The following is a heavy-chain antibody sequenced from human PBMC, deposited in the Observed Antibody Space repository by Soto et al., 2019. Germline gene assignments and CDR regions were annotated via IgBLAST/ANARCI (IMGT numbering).Heavy chain of an antibody. Sequence: QITLKESGPTLVRPTQTLTLTCTFSGFSLTTSGVGVGWLRQPPGKALEWLAAIYWDDDKRYSSSLKSRLTITKDTSKNQVVLTMTNMDPVDTATYYGAHHPYYGLGSYSFDYWGQGALVTVSS. CDR2: IYWDDDK. D-gene: IGHD3-10*01. CDR3: AHHPYYGLGSYSFDY. V-gene: IGHV2-5*02. J-gene: IGHJ4*02. CDR1: GFSLTTSGVG.